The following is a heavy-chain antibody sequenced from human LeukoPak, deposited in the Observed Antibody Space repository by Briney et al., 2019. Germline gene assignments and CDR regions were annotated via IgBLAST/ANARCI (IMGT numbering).Heavy chain of an antibody. V-gene: IGHV3-15*01. Sequence: GGSLRLSCTASGFTFSNAWVTWVRQAPGRGLEWVGRVKSKSDGGTTDYAAPVKGRFTISRDDSRNTLYLQMNSLKTEDTAVYYCTTDPGIHYYYGMDVWGQGTTVTVSS. J-gene: IGHJ6*02. CDR2: VKSKSDGGTT. D-gene: IGHD1-14*01. CDR3: TTDPGIHYYYGMDV. CDR1: GFTFSNAW.